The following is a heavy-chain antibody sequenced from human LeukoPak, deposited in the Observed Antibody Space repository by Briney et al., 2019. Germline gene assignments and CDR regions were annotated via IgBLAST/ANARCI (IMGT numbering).Heavy chain of an antibody. D-gene: IGHD6-19*01. Sequence: SGTLSLTCGVSGGSISNTNWWTWFRPPPGKGLEWIGEVNLQGSTNYNPSLKGRFAISVDKSENHISLKLTSVTAADTAVYYCAREGSPYRHRDYSGQGTLVTVAS. CDR2: VNLQGST. J-gene: IGHJ4*02. CDR3: AREGSPYRHRDY. CDR1: GGSISNTNW. V-gene: IGHV4-4*02.